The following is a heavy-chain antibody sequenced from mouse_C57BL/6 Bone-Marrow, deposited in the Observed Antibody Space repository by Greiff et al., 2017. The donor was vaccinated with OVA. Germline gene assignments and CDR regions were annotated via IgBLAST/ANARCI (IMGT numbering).Heavy chain of an antibody. CDR2: IHPNSGST. Sequence: VQLQQPGAELVKPGASVKLSCKASGYTFTSYWMHWVKQRPGQGLEWIGMIHPNSGSTNYNEKFKSKATLTVDKSSSTAYMQLSSLTSEDSAVYYCAREGHIRAMDYWGQGTSVTVSS. CDR1: GYTFTSYW. J-gene: IGHJ4*01. CDR3: AREGHIRAMDY. V-gene: IGHV1-64*01.